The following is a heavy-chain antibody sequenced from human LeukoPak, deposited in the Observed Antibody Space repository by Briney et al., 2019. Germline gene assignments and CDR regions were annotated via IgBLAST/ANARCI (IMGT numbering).Heavy chain of an antibody. CDR3: ARSYRGYCSGGSCHSGYLDY. V-gene: IGHV4-59*01. CDR1: GGSFSSYY. CDR2: VYYTGST. J-gene: IGHJ4*02. Sequence: SETLSLTCAVYGGSFSSYYWTWIRQTPGKGLEWMGYVYYTGSTNYNPSLKSRITISVDTSENQFSLKLTSVTAADTAIYYCARSYRGYCSGGSCHSGYLDYWGQGSLVSVSA. D-gene: IGHD2-15*01.